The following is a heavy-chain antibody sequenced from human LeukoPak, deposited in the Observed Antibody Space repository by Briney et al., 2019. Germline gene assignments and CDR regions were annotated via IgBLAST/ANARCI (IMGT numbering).Heavy chain of an antibody. CDR1: GGSISRYY. D-gene: IGHD3-3*01. V-gene: IGHV4-59*01. CDR2: IYYSGNT. Sequence: SETLSLTCTVSGGSISRYYWSWIRQPPGKGLEWIGYIYYSGNTNYNPSLKSRITISVDTSKNQFSLKLSSVTAADTAVYYCAREILWSGYFDYWGQGTLVTVSS. J-gene: IGHJ4*02. CDR3: AREILWSGYFDY.